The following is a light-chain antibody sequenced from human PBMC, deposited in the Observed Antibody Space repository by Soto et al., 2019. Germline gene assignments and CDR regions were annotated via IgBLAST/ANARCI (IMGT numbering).Light chain of an antibody. J-gene: IGKJ1*01. Sequence: DIQMTQSPSTLSASVGDRVTITCRASQSIRSWLAWYQQKPGTAPKLLIYKASTLQSGVPARFSGSGSGTEFTLTISSLQPDDSATYYCQQYNDNWTFGQGTKVEMK. V-gene: IGKV1-5*03. CDR1: QSIRSW. CDR3: QQYNDNWT. CDR2: KAS.